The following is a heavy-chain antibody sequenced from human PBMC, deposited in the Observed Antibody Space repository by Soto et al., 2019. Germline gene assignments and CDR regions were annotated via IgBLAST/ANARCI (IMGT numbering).Heavy chain of an antibody. J-gene: IGHJ6*02. CDR1: GYTFTPYW. V-gene: IGHV5-51*01. CDR3: ARHTLTSSSVPLRSYYYGMDL. CDR2: IYPGDSDT. Sequence: HGESLKISCKGSGYTFTPYWIGWVRLMSGKGLEWMGIIYPGDSDTRYSPSFQGQVTISANKSISTAYLQWSSLKASDTAMYYCARHTLTSSSVPLRSYYYGMDLWGQGTTVTVSS. D-gene: IGHD6-6*01.